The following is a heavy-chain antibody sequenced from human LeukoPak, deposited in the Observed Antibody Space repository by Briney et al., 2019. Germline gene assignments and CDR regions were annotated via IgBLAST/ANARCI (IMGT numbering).Heavy chain of an antibody. J-gene: IGHJ6*02. D-gene: IGHD4-17*01. CDR3: ARGGNDYGDYRRGYYYCYGMDV. Sequence: GASVKVPCKASGYTLPSYGISWVRQAPGQGLEWMGWISAYNGNTNYAQKLQGGVTMTTDTSTSTAYMELRSLRSDDTAVYYCARGGNDYGDYRRGYYYCYGMDVGGQGTTVTVSS. CDR2: ISAYNGNT. V-gene: IGHV1-18*01. CDR1: GYTLPSYG.